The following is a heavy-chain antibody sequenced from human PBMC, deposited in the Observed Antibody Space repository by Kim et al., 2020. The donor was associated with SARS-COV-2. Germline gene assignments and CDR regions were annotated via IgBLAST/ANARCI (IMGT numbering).Heavy chain of an antibody. CDR2: IIGSGTTI. D-gene: IGHD4-4*01. V-gene: IGHV3-48*03. Sequence: GALRLSCAASGFTFSSYEMNWVRQAPGKGLEWVSYIIGSGTTIYYADSVRGRFTISRDNDKNSLYLQMNSLRAEDTAVYYCARGPNYSPFDYWGQGTLVTVSS. CDR1: GFTFSSYE. J-gene: IGHJ4*02. CDR3: ARGPNYSPFDY.